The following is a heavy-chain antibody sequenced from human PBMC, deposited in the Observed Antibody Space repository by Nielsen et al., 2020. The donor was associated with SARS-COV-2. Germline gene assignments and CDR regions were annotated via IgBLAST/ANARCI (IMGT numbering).Heavy chain of an antibody. CDR2: IFPGDSGT. V-gene: IGHV5-51*01. J-gene: IGHJ4*02. CDR1: GSSFTNYY. Sequence: GGSLRLSCHGSGSSFTNYYIAWVRQMPGKGLEWMGLIFPGDSGTRYSPSFEGRVTMSVDRSRNTAYLQWNRLEASDTAMYYCARRGLDFWGQGTLVTVSS. CDR3: ARRGLDF.